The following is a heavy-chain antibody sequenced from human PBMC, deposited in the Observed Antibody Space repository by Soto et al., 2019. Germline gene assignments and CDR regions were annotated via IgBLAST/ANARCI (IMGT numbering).Heavy chain of an antibody. V-gene: IGHV3-74*01. CDR3: ARGVRGHYGKDV. J-gene: IGHJ6*02. D-gene: IGHD3-10*01. CDR1: GFTFSNYW. Sequence: EVQLVESGGGLVQPGGSLRLSCAASGFTFSNYWMHWVRQAPGKGLMWVSRISSDGRTTNYADSVKGRFTISRDNAKNTLNLQMNSLRVEDTALYYCARGVRGHYGKDVWCQGTTVTVSS. CDR2: ISSDGRTT.